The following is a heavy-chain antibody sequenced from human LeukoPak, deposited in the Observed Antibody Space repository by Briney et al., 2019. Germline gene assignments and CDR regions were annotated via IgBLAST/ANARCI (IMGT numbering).Heavy chain of an antibody. CDR2: IKWNGGST. V-gene: IGHV3-20*04. J-gene: IGHJ4*02. CDR1: GFPFDDYG. Sequence: LSGGSLRLSCAAAGFPFDDYGMRWVRRATGKGLEWVSGIKWNGGSTGYADSVKGRFTISRDNAKNSLYLQMNSLRAEDTALYYCASGSGSGYYYFVYWGQGTLVTVPS. CDR3: ASGSGSGYYYFVY. D-gene: IGHD3-22*01.